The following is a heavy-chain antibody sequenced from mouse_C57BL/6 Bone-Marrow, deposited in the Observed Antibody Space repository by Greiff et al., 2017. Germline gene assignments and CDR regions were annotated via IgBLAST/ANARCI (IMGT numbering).Heavy chain of an antibody. D-gene: IGHD1-1*01. V-gene: IGHV8-8*01. CDR2: IWWDDDK. CDR3: TFLGLYYNYFDD. J-gene: IGHJ2*01. Sequence: QVTLKESGPGLLQPSQSLSLTCSFSGFSLSTFGMGVGWLRQPSGKGLEWLANIWWDDDKYYNSALKSLLLISKDTSKNQVFLKIAHVDTADTATYYCTFLGLYYNYFDDWGQGTTLTVSS. CDR1: GFSLSTFGMG.